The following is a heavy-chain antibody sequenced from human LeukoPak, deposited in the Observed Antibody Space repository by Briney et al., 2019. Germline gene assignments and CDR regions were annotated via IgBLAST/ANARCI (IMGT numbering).Heavy chain of an antibody. CDR1: GFTFSSYA. CDR2: ISGSGVST. Sequence: GGSLRLSCAASGFTFSSYAMSWVRQAPGKGLEWVSGISGSGVSTYYADSVKGRFTISRDNSKNTMFLQMNSLRAEDTAVYYCAKDRDDYFYLEYWGQGILVTVSS. D-gene: IGHD5-12*01. V-gene: IGHV3-23*01. J-gene: IGHJ4*02. CDR3: AKDRDDYFYLEY.